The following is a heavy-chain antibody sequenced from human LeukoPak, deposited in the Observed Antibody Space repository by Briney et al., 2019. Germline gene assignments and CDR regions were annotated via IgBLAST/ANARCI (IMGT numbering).Heavy chain of an antibody. CDR2: ISAYNGNT. V-gene: IGHV1-18*01. D-gene: IGHD6-19*01. J-gene: IGHJ2*01. CDR1: GYTFTSYG. Sequence: GASVKVSCKASGYTFTSYGISWVRQAPGQGLEWMGWISAYNGNTNYAQRLQGRVTMTTDTSTSTAYMELRSLRSDDTAVYYCARDPSASGWYTTRYFDLWGRGTLVTVSS. CDR3: ARDPSASGWYTTRYFDL.